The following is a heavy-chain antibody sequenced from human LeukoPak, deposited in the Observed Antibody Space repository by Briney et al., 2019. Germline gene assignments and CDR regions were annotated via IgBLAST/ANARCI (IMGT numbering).Heavy chain of an antibody. CDR1: GFTFSSYE. CDR3: ARAGYPAFDI. J-gene: IGHJ3*02. D-gene: IGHD5-18*01. Sequence: PGGSLRLSCAASGFTFSSYEMNWVRQAPGKGLEWVSYISSSGSAIYYADSVKGRFTISRDNAKNSLYLQKNSLRAEDTAVYYCARAGYPAFDIWGQGTMVTVSS. CDR2: ISSSGSAI. V-gene: IGHV3-48*03.